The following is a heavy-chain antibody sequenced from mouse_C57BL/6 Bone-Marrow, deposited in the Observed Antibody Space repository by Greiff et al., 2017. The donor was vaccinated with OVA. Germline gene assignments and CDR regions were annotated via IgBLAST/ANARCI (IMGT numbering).Heavy chain of an antibody. CDR3: ARSYDYDVGGYAMDY. CDR1: GYTFTDYE. D-gene: IGHD2-4*01. CDR2: IDPETGGT. Sequence: VQLQQSGAELVRPGASVTLSCKASGYTFTDYEMHWVKQTPVHGLEWIGAIDPETGGTAYNQKFKGKAILTADKSSSTAYMELRSLTSEDTAVYYWARSYDYDVGGYAMDYWGQGTSVTVSS. V-gene: IGHV1-15*01. J-gene: IGHJ4*01.